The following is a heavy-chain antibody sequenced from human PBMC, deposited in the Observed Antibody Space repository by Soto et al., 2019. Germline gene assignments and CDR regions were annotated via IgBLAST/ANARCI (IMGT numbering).Heavy chain of an antibody. V-gene: IGHV4-59*01. CDR2: IYYSGST. Sequence: QVQLQESGPGLVKPSETLSLTCTVSGGSISSYYWSWIRQPPGKGLEWIGYIYYSGSTNYNPSLKSRVTISVDTSKNQFSLKLSSVTAADTAVYYCATQVAGTGLGLYYFDYWGQGTLVTVSS. CDR3: ATQVAGTGLGLYYFDY. D-gene: IGHD6-19*01. CDR1: GGSISSYY. J-gene: IGHJ4*02.